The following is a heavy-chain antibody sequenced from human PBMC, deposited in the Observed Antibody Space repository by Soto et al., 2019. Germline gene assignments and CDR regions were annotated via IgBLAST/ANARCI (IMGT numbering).Heavy chain of an antibody. V-gene: IGHV3-23*01. J-gene: IGHJ6*02. D-gene: IGHD3-3*01. CDR3: AKGEYYDFWSGQYYYYYGMDV. CDR2: ISGSGGST. CDR1: GFTFSSYA. Sequence: GGSLRLSCAASGFTFSSYAMSWVRQAPGKGLEWVSAISGSGGSTYYADSVKGRFTISRDNSKNTLYLQMNSLRAEDTAVYYCAKGEYYDFWSGQYYYYYGMDVWGQGTTVTVSS.